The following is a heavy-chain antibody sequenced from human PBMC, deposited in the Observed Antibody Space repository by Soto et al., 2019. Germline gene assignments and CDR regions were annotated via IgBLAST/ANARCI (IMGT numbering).Heavy chain of an antibody. CDR3: ARDLDIAVAGAIDY. CDR1: GFTFSSYG. CDR2: IWYDGSNK. V-gene: IGHV3-33*01. D-gene: IGHD6-19*01. J-gene: IGHJ4*02. Sequence: QVQLVESGGGVVQPGRSLRLSCAASGFTFSSYGMHWVRQAPGKGLEWVAVIWYDGSNKYYADSVKGRFTISRDNSKNTLYLQMNSLRAEDMAVYYCARDLDIAVAGAIDYWGQGTLVTVSS.